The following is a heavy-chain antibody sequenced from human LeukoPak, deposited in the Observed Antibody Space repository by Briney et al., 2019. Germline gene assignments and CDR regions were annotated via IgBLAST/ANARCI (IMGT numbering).Heavy chain of an antibody. CDR2: IYSGGRT. V-gene: IGHV3-66*01. CDR3: ARDSSMIGLYYFDY. Sequence: GGSLRLSCAASGFTVSSNYMSWVRQAPGKGLELVSVIYSGGRTDYADSVKGRFTISRDKSKNTLYLQMNSLRVEDTAVYYCARDSSMIGLYYFDYWGQGTLVTVSS. CDR1: GFTVSSNY. D-gene: IGHD3-22*01. J-gene: IGHJ4*02.